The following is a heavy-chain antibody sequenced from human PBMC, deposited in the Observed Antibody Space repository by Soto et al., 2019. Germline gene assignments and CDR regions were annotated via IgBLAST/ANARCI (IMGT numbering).Heavy chain of an antibody. CDR2: INHSGST. D-gene: IGHD6-6*01. CDR3: ARGVEYSSSPIYYYYYYMDV. J-gene: IGHJ6*03. CDR1: GGSFSGYY. V-gene: IGHV4-34*01. Sequence: SETLSLTCAVYGGSFSGYYWSWIRQPPGKGLEWIGEINHSGSTNYNPSLKSRVTISVGTSKNQFSLKLSSVTAADTAVYYCARGVEYSSSPIYYYYYYMDVRGKGTTVTVSS.